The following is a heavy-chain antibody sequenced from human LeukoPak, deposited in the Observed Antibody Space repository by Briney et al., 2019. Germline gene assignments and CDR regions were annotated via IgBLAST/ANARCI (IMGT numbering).Heavy chain of an antibody. V-gene: IGHV4-59*08. D-gene: IGHD4-4*01. CDR3: ARGDTVTLTPDY. CDR1: GGSISSYY. J-gene: IGHJ4*02. CDR2: IDYSGST. Sequence: SETLSLTCTVSGGSISSYYWSWIRQPPGKGLEWIGYIDYSGSTNYNPSLKSRVTISVDTSKNQFSLKLSSVTAADTAVYYCARGDTVTLTPDYWGQGTLVTVSS.